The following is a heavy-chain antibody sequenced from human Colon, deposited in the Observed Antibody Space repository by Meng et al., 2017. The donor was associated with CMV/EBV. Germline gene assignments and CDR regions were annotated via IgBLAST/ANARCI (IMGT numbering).Heavy chain of an antibody. J-gene: IGHJ4*02. V-gene: IGHV4-61*01. D-gene: IGHD6-13*01. Sequence: SETLSLTCIVSGGPVSDSRYYWSWIRQAPGRRLEWIGYTYYSGSTNHNPSLKSRVTVSLDKTKNQVSLRLTSVTAADTAVYYCARDDSSTWHRNFDLWGQGMLVTVSS. CDR2: TYYSGST. CDR1: GGPVSDSRYY. CDR3: ARDDSSTWHRNFDL.